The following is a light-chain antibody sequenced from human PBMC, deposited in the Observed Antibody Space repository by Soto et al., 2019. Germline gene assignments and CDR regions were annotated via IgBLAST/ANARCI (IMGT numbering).Light chain of an antibody. V-gene: IGKV3-11*01. CDR3: QQRNNWPPWT. Sequence: EIVMTQSPATLSVSPGERATLSCRASQSVSSNLAWYQQKPGQAPRLLIYDASHRATGVPARFSGSGSGTDFTLTISSLEPEDFAVYYCQQRNNWPPWTFGQGTKVDIK. CDR2: DAS. J-gene: IGKJ1*01. CDR1: QSVSSN.